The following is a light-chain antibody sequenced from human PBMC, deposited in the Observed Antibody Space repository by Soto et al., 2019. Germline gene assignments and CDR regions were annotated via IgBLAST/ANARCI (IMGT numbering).Light chain of an antibody. Sequence: DIQMTQSPSSLSASVGDRVTITCRASQGISRYLAWYQQKPGKVPKLLIYAASTLQSGVPSRFSGSGSWTDFTLTISSLQPEDVATYYCQKYYSAPMTFGQGTKVEIE. CDR2: AAS. J-gene: IGKJ1*01. CDR3: QKYYSAPMT. V-gene: IGKV1-27*01. CDR1: QGISRY.